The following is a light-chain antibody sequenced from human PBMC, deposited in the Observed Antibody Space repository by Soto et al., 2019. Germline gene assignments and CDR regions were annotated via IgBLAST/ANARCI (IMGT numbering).Light chain of an antibody. Sequence: EIELTQSPGTLSLSPGERATISCRASQSVSSSYLAGYQQKPGQAPRLLIYGASSRATGIPDRFSDSGSGTDFTLTSSRLEHEDFAVYYCQQYCSFPGTFGGGTKVEIK. CDR2: GAS. CDR3: QQYCSFPGT. CDR1: QSVSSSY. J-gene: IGKJ4*01. V-gene: IGKV3-20*01.